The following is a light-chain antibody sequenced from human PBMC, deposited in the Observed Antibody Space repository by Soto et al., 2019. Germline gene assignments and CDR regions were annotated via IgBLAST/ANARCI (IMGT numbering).Light chain of an antibody. J-gene: IGLJ3*02. Sequence: QSVLTQPASVSGSPGQSITISCTGTSSDVGAYNFVSWYQHHPGTAPKLMIHEVSNRPSGASNRFSGSKSGNTASLTISGLQTEDEADYYCYSYRGSNAWVFGGGTKLTVL. CDR2: EVS. CDR3: YSYRGSNAWV. CDR1: SSDVGAYNF. V-gene: IGLV2-14*01.